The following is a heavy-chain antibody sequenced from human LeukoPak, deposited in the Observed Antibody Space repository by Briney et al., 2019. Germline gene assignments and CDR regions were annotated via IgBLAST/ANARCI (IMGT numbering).Heavy chain of an antibody. CDR3: ARRYFDY. Sequence: GGSLRLSCAASGFTFDDYAMHWVRHAPGKGLEWVSGISWNSGSIGYADSVKGRFTISRDNAKNSLYLQMNSLRGEDTAVYYCARRYFDYWGQGTLVTVSS. V-gene: IGHV3-9*01. CDR1: GFTFDDYA. J-gene: IGHJ4*02. CDR2: ISWNSGSI.